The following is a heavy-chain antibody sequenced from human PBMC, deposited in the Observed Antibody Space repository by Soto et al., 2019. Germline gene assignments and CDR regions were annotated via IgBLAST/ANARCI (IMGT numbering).Heavy chain of an antibody. CDR3: ARRDDCTHGLCFMNYFGS. D-gene: IGHD2-8*01. CDR1: GGSISDRNW. J-gene: IGHJ4*02. Sequence: QVQLQESGPGLVTPSGTLSLTCAVSGGSISDRNWWSWVRQPPGKGLEWVGEISHSGSTNYNPSLQGRVTISLDKSKKQFSLRLGSVTAADTAFYYCARRDDCTHGLCFMNYFGSWGQGTLVTVSS. CDR2: ISHSGST. V-gene: IGHV4-4*02.